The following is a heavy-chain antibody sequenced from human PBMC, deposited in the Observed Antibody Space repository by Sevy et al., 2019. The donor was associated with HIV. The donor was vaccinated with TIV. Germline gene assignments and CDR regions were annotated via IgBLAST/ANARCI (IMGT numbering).Heavy chain of an antibody. CDR1: GFTFSDYY. J-gene: IGHJ3*02. CDR3: VRDLAAAVHDAFDI. V-gene: IGHV3-11*06. D-gene: IGHD6-13*01. CDR2: IRSSSSYT. Sequence: GGSLRLSCAASGFTFSDYYMSWIRPAPEKGLEWVSYIRSSSSYTNYADSVKGRFTISRDNAKNSLYLQMNSLRAEDTAVYYCVRDLAAAVHDAFDIWGQGTMVTVSS.